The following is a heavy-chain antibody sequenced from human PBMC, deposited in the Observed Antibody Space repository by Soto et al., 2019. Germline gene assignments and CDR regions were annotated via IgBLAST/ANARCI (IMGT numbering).Heavy chain of an antibody. CDR1: GGSISSGGYS. CDR2: IYHSGST. Sequence: ASETLSLTCAVSGGSISSGGYSWSWIRQPPGKGLEWIGYIYHSGSTYYNPSLKSRVTISVDRSKNQFSLKLSSVTAADTAVYYCARVTTMVRGVILGNWFDPWGQGTLVTVSS. CDR3: ARVTTMVRGVILGNWFDP. J-gene: IGHJ5*02. D-gene: IGHD3-10*01. V-gene: IGHV4-30-2*01.